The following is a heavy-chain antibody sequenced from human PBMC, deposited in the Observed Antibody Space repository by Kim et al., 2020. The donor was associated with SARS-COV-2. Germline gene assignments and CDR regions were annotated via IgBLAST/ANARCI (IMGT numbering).Heavy chain of an antibody. Sequence: SETLSLTCTVSGGSISSSSYYWGWIRQPPGKGLEWIGSIYYSGSTYYNPSLKSRVTISVDTSKNQFSLKLSSVTAADTAVYYCASCYAVRGNINWFDPWGQGTLVTVSS. V-gene: IGHV4-39*01. CDR1: GGSISSSSYY. J-gene: IGHJ5*02. D-gene: IGHD3-10*01. CDR3: ASCYAVRGNINWFDP. CDR2: IYYSGST.